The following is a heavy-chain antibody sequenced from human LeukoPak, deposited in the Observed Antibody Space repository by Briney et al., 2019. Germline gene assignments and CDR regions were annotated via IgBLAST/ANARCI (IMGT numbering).Heavy chain of an antibody. D-gene: IGHD2-15*01. Sequence: GGSLRLSCAASGFTFSSYAMSWVRQAPGKGLEWVSAISGSGGSTYYADSVKGRFTISKDNSKNTLYLQMNSLRAEDTAVYYCAKGGGCSGGSCSLSHFDYWGQGTLVTVSS. V-gene: IGHV3-23*01. CDR3: AKGGGCSGGSCSLSHFDY. J-gene: IGHJ4*02. CDR2: ISGSGGST. CDR1: GFTFSSYA.